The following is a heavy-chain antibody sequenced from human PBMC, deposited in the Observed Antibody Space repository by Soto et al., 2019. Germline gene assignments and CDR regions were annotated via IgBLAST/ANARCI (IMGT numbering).Heavy chain of an antibody. V-gene: IGHV4-59*01. CDR2: IYYSGST. CDR1: GGSISSYY. D-gene: IGHD2-2*01. CDR3: ARRTYCSSTSCYENFDY. J-gene: IGHJ4*02. Sequence: SETLSLTCTVSGGSISSYYWSWIRQPPGKGLEWIGYIYYSGSTNYNPSLKSRVTVSVDTSKNQFSLKLSSVTAADTAVYYCARRTYCSSTSCYENFDYWGQGTLVTVSS.